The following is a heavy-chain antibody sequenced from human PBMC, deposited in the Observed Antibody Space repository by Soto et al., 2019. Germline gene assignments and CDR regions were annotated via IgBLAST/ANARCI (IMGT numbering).Heavy chain of an antibody. D-gene: IGHD6-19*01. Sequence: TGGSLRLSCAASGFTFSSYWMSWVRQVPGKGLEWVANIKRDGSEEYYVDSVKGRFTISRDNAKNLLYLLMNSLRAEDTAVYYCASGGAAVASYYFDYWGQGTLVTVSS. CDR2: IKRDGSEE. CDR3: ASGGAAVASYYFDY. V-gene: IGHV3-7*03. J-gene: IGHJ4*02. CDR1: GFTFSSYW.